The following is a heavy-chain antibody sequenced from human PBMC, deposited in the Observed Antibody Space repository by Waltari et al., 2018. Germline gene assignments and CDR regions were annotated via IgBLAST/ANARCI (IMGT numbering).Heavy chain of an antibody. D-gene: IGHD6-13*01. J-gene: IGHJ4*02. CDR1: GFIFSTSW. V-gene: IGHV3-74*01. Sequence: EVQLVESGGGLVQPGGSLRLSCVASGFIFSTSWMDWVRQAPGKGLVWVSRINSDGSSTTYADSVKGQFTISRDNAKNTLYLHMSSLRAEDTAVYYCVRENIAAAGLESWGQGTLVTVSS. CDR2: INSDGSST. CDR3: VRENIAAAGLES.